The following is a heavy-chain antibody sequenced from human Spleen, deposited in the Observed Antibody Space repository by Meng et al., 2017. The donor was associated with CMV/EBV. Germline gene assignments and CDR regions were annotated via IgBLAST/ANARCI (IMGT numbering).Heavy chain of an antibody. CDR1: RGSISSGDYY. Sequence: SETLSLTCTVSRGSISSGDYYWSWIRQPPGKGLEWIGSIYYSGSTYYNPSLKSRVTISVDTSKNQFSLKLSSVTAADTAVYYCARDSSSSFDYWGQGTLVTVSS. D-gene: IGHD6-6*01. J-gene: IGHJ4*02. CDR3: ARDSSSSFDY. V-gene: IGHV4-30-4*08. CDR2: IYYSGST.